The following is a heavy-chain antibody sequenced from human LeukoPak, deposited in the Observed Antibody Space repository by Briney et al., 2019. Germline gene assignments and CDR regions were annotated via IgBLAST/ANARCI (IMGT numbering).Heavy chain of an antibody. V-gene: IGHV1-3*03. Sequence: ASVKVSCKASGYTFTSYAIHWVRQAPGQRLEWMGWINAGNGNTKYSQEFQGRVTITRDTSASTAYMELSSLRSEDMAAYYCARGKSSGYSPVDYWGQGTLVTVSS. CDR2: INAGNGNT. CDR3: ARGKSSGYSPVDY. CDR1: GYTFTSYA. J-gene: IGHJ4*02. D-gene: IGHD3-22*01.